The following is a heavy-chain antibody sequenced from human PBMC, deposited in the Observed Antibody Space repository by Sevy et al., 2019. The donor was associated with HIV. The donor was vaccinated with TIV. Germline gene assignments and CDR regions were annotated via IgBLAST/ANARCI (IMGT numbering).Heavy chain of an antibody. CDR3: AKGVVIVGARGFDY. J-gene: IGHJ4*02. D-gene: IGHD1-26*01. CDR2: IRGKTDAT. V-gene: IGHV3-23*01. Sequence: GGSLRLSCAASGITFSSYAMSWVRQAPGKGLEWVASIRGKTDATYHADSVKGRFTISRDNAKNTLYLQMNSLRHEDTAVYYCAKGVVIVGARGFDYWGQGTLVTVSS. CDR1: GITFSSYA.